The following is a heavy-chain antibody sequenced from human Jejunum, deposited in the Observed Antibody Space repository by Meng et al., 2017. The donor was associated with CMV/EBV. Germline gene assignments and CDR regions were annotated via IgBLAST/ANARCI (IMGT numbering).Heavy chain of an antibody. CDR3: ARDLGDYGDY. CDR1: GYTFTSYS. V-gene: IGHV1-3*01. Sequence: QVQLVQSGAEVKKPGASLKVSCKASGYTFTSYSIHWVRQAPGQRLEWMGWIRVGNGNTKYSQKFQGRVTITRDTSASTVYMELSSLRSEDTAVYYCARDLGDYGDYWGQGTLVTVSS. CDR2: IRVGNGNT. J-gene: IGHJ4*02. D-gene: IGHD4-17*01.